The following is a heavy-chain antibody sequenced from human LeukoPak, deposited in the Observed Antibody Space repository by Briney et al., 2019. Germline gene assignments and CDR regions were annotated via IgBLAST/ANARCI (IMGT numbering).Heavy chain of an antibody. CDR2: IYPGDSDT. CDR3: ARHSPRGGTYYSFDI. J-gene: IGHJ3*02. CDR1: GYTFTSYW. Sequence: KVSCKASGYTFTSYWIAWVRQMPGKGLEWMGMIYPGDSDTRYSPSFQGQVTISADKSISTAYLQWSSLKASDTAMYYCARHSPRGGTYYSFDIWGQGTMVTVSS. D-gene: IGHD1-26*01. V-gene: IGHV5-51*01.